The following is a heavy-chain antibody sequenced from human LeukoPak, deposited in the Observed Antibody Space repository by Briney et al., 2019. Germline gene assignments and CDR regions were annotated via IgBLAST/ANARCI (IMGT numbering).Heavy chain of an antibody. CDR1: GYTFTGYY. V-gene: IGHV1-2*02. CDR2: INPYSGDT. Sequence: ASVTVSCKASGYTFTGYYMHWVRQAPGQGLEWMGWINPYSGDTNYAQRFQGRVTMTRDTSISTAYMELSRLRSDDTAVYYCARDPNWNYGHMDVWGKGTTVTVSS. D-gene: IGHD1-7*01. J-gene: IGHJ6*03. CDR3: ARDPNWNYGHMDV.